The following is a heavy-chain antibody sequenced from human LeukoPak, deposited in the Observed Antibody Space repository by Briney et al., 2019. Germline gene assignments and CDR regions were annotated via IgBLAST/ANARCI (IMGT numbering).Heavy chain of an antibody. CDR1: GYHFTGYH. D-gene: IGHD5/OR15-5a*01. J-gene: IGHJ5*02. Sequence: ASVKVSCKASGYHFTGYHVHWVRQAPGQGLEWMGRISTDSGDADIAQKFQGRVTMARDTSISTAYMELSRLTSDDSAVYYCAGLGSTVKGRIDPWGQGTSVTVSS. CDR3: AGLGSTVKGRIDP. V-gene: IGHV1-2*02. CDR2: ISTDSGDA.